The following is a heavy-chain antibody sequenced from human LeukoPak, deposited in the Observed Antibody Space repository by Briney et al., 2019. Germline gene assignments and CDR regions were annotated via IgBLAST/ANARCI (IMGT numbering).Heavy chain of an antibody. D-gene: IGHD2-2*01. CDR3: AKDGAGSQSYCSSTSCYVDY. CDR1: GFTFSSYA. V-gene: IGHV3-23*01. J-gene: IGHJ4*02. Sequence: PGGSLRLSCAASGFTFSSYAMTWVRQAPGKGLEWVSSFSFNGESTYYADSAKGRFTISRDNSKNTLYLQMNSLRAEDTAVYYCAKDGAGSQSYCSSTSCYVDYWGQGTLVTVSS. CDR2: FSFNGEST.